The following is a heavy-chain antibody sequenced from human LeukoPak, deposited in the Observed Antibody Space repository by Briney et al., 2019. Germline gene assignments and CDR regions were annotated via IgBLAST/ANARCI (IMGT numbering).Heavy chain of an antibody. V-gene: IGHV3-49*03. CDR2: IRSKAYGGTT. CDR3: TRDSRQQLVQSREGGNDY. J-gene: IGHJ4*02. Sequence: GGSLRLSCTASGFTFGDYAMSWFRQAPGKGLEWVGFIRSKAYGGTTEYAASVKGRFTISRDDSKSIAYLQMNSLKTEDTAVYYCTRDSRQQLVQSREGGNDYWGQGTLVTVSS. CDR1: GFTFGDYA. D-gene: IGHD6-13*01.